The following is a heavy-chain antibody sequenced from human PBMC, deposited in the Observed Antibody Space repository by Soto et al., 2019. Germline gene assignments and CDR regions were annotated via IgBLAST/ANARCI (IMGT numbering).Heavy chain of an antibody. Sequence: GGSLRLSCAASVFTFSSYSMNWVRQAPGKGLEWVSSISSSSSYIYYADSVKGRFTISRDNAKNSLYLQMNSLRAEDTAVYYCARSLRFLEWLYGMDVWGQGTTVTVSS. CDR2: ISSSSSYI. D-gene: IGHD3-3*01. CDR3: ARSLRFLEWLYGMDV. J-gene: IGHJ6*02. CDR1: VFTFSSYS. V-gene: IGHV3-21*01.